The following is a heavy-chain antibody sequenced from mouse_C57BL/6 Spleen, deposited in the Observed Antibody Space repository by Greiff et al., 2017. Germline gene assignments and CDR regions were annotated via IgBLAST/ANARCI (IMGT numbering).Heavy chain of an antibody. CDR1: GYTFTSYW. CDR3: ARGAYGSYFDY. J-gene: IGHJ2*01. V-gene: IGHV1-50*01. D-gene: IGHD2-1*01. Sequence: VQLQQPGAELVKPGASVKLSCKASGYTFTSYWMHWVKQRPGQGLEWIGEIDPSDGYTNYNHKFKGKATLTVDTSSSTAYMQLSSLTSEDSAVYYCARGAYGSYFDYWGQGTTLTVSS. CDR2: IDPSDGYT.